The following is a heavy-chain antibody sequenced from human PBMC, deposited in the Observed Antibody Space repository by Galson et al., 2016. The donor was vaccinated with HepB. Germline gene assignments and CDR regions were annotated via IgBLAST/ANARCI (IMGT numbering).Heavy chain of an antibody. Sequence: SLRLSCAASGFTFDDYTMHWVRQAPGKSLEWVSLISWDGGSTYYADSVKGRFTISRDNSKNSLYLQMNSLRTEDTALYYCAKDRRSGRTDYYYYTYYYYYGMDVWGQRTTVTVSS. CDR2: ISWDGGST. V-gene: IGHV3-43*01. D-gene: IGHD3-3*01. CDR3: AKDRRSGRTDYYYYTYYYYYGMDV. J-gene: IGHJ6*02. CDR1: GFTFDDYT.